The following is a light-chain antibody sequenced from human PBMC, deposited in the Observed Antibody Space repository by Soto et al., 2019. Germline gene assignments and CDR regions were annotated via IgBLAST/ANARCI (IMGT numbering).Light chain of an antibody. CDR3: AAWDDSLNGPI. V-gene: IGLV1-44*01. CDR2: LNN. CDR1: ASNVAVNT. Sequence: QLVLTQAPSASGTPGQRVTISCSGSASNVAVNTVNWYQQLPGTAPKLLIYLNNQRPSGVTDRFSGSKSGTSASLAISGLRSEDEADYYCAAWDDSLNGPIFGGGTKLTVL. J-gene: IGLJ2*01.